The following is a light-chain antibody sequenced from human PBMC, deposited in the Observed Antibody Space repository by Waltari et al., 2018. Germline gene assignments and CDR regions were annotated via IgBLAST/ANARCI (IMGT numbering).Light chain of an antibody. J-gene: IGLJ3*02. CDR1: MSNDGRYDV. Sequence: QSALTQPTSASWSPGPTVTLSFTRTMSNDGRYDVVPWYQQHPGKVPKLLIYEVNRRPAGVPDRFAGSKSGNTASLTVSGLRAEDEADYYCSSYAGTNNLVFGGGTKLTVL. CDR2: EVN. CDR3: SSYAGTNNLV. V-gene: IGLV2-8*01.